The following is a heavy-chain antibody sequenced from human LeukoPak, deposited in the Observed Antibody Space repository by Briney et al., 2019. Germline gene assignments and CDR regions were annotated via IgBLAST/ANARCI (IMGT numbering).Heavy chain of an antibody. CDR3: ASSYLGHCSGGSCYLPPRIDY. D-gene: IGHD2-15*01. V-gene: IGHV4-59*01. CDR2: IYYSGST. CDR1: GGSISSCY. Sequence: SETLSLTCSVSGGSISSCYWSWIRQPPGKGLEWIGYIYYSGSTNYNPSLKSRVTISVDTSKNQFSLKLSSVTAADTAVYYCASSYLGHCSGGSCYLPPRIDYWGQGTLVTVSS. J-gene: IGHJ4*02.